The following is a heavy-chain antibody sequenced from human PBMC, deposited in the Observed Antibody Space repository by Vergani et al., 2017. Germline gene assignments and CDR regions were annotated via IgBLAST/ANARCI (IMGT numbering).Heavy chain of an antibody. CDR1: GYTFTSYG. D-gene: IGHD6-13*01. J-gene: IGHJ4*02. Sequence: QVQLVQSGAEVKKPGASVKVSCKASGYTFTSYGISWVRQAPGQGLEWMGWISAYNGNTNYAQKLQGRVTMTEDTSTDTAYMELSSLRSEDTAVYYCATGEGRAAAGVFDYWGQGTLVTVSS. CDR3: ATGEGRAAAGVFDY. V-gene: IGHV1-18*01. CDR2: ISAYNGNT.